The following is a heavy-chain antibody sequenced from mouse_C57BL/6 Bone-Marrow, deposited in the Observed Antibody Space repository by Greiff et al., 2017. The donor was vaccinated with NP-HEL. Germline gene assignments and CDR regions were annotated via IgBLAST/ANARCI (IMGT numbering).Heavy chain of an antibody. J-gene: IGHJ4*01. Sequence: EVKLVESGPGLVKPSQSLSLTCSVTGYSITSGYYWNWIRQFPGNKLEWMGYISYDGSNNYNPSLKNRISITRDTSKNQFFLKLNSVTTEDTATYYCARDPYDYNAMDYWGQGTSVTVSS. CDR2: ISYDGSN. CDR1: GYSITSGYY. V-gene: IGHV3-6*01. CDR3: ARDPYDYNAMDY.